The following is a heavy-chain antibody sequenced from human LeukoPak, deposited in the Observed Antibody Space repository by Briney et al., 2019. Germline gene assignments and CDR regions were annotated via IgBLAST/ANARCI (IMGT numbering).Heavy chain of an antibody. V-gene: IGHV1-69*13. J-gene: IGHJ3*02. CDR2: IIPIFGTA. Sequence: ASVKVSCKASGGTFSSYAISWVRQAPGQGLEWMGVIIPIFGTANYAQKFQGRVTITADESTSTAYMELSSLRSEDTAVYYCAREPVAGTSGAFDIWGQGTMVTVSS. D-gene: IGHD6-19*01. CDR1: GGTFSSYA. CDR3: AREPVAGTSGAFDI.